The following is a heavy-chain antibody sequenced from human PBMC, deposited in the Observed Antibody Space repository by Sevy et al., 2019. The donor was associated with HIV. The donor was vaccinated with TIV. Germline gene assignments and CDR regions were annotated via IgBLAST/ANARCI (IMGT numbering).Heavy chain of an antibody. CDR1: GHTLTEFS. V-gene: IGHV1-24*01. Sequence: ASVKVSCKVSGHTLTEFSMHWVRQAPGKGLEWMGTFDPEDGKRVHAQNFQGRVTMTEDTSTDTAYMELSSLRSEDTAVDYCTITKDYYDSSGYPFDYWGQGTLVTVSS. D-gene: IGHD3-22*01. CDR2: FDPEDGKR. CDR3: TITKDYYDSSGYPFDY. J-gene: IGHJ4*02.